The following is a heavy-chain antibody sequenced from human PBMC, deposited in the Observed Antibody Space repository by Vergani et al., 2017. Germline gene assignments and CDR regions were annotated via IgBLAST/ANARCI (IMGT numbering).Heavy chain of an antibody. CDR2: ISWNSGAV. V-gene: IGHV3-9*01. Sequence: EVDLVESGGGLAQPGGSLRLSCEASGITFWKFGMHWVRQGPGKGLEWVSGISWNSGAVDYADSVRGRFTISRDNAKNSLFLEMNSLRFEDTAVYYCARDGYVWRSYRPYYFDYWGQGTLVTVSS. CDR3: ARDGYVWRSYRPYYFDY. CDR1: GITFWKFG. J-gene: IGHJ4*02. D-gene: IGHD3-16*02.